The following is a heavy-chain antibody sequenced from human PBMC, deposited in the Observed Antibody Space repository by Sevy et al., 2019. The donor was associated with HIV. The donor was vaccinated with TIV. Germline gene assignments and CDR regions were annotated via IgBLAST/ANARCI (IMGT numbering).Heavy chain of an antibody. J-gene: IGHJ4*02. CDR1: GFTFSSYV. Sequence: WGSLRLSCAASGFTFSSYVMHWVRQAPGKGLEWVAVISYDGSEKYHADSVKGRFTISRDNSKNTLYLQMNSLRTEDTDVYYCARAQGVLLWFGEFPLWGQGTLVTVSS. D-gene: IGHD3-10*01. CDR2: ISYDGSEK. CDR3: ARAQGVLLWFGEFPL. V-gene: IGHV3-30*04.